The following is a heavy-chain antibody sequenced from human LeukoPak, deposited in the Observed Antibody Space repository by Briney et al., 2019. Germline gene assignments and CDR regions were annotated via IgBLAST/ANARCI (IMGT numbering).Heavy chain of an antibody. D-gene: IGHD6-19*01. CDR2: IIPIFGTA. V-gene: IGHV1-69*05. CDR1: GGTFSSYA. Sequence: SVKVSCKASGGTFSSYAISWVRQAPGQGLEWMGGIIPIFGTANYAQKFQGRVTITTDEATSTAYMELSSLRSEDTAVYYCAREIVAVAATGEFDYWGQGTLVTVSS. J-gene: IGHJ4*02. CDR3: AREIVAVAATGEFDY.